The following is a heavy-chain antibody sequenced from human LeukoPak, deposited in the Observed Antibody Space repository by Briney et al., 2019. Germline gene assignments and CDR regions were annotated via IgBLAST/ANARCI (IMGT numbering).Heavy chain of an antibody. CDR2: IKQDGSEK. J-gene: IGHJ4*02. Sequence: GGSLRLSCAASGFTFSSYWMSWVRQAPGKGLEWVANIKQDGSEKYYVDSVKGRFTISRDNAKNSLYLQMNSLRAEDTAVYYCARDGIESGSGSYSYWGQGTLVTVSS. D-gene: IGHD3-10*01. V-gene: IGHV3-7*01. CDR3: ARDGIESGSGSYSY. CDR1: GFTFSSYW.